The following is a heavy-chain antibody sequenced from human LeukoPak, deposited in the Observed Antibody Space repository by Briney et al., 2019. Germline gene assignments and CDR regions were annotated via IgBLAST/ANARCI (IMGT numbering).Heavy chain of an antibody. V-gene: IGHV4-59*01. CDR2: IYYSGST. D-gene: IGHD5-24*01. CDR3: ARGGGSRDGYNFDY. Sequence: SETLSLTCTVSGGSISSYYWSWIRQPPGKGLEWIGYIYYSGSTNYNPSLKRRVTISLDTSKNQFSLKLSSVTAADTAVYYCARGGGSRDGYNFDYWGQGTLVTVSS. CDR1: GGSISSYY. J-gene: IGHJ4*02.